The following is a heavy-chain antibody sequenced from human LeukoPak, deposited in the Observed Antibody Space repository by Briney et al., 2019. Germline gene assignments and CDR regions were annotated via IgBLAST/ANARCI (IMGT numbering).Heavy chain of an antibody. CDR2: VNSNSGAT. V-gene: IGHV1-2*02. D-gene: IGHD2-15*01. J-gene: IGHJ6*03. Sequence: GASVKVSCKASGYTFTDYYIHWVRQAPGQGLEWMGWVNSNSGATDYAQKFQGRVTMTRDTSISTAYMDLRRLRSDDTAVYYCARANRAVAGDYYYWYMDVWGKGTTVTVSS. CDR3: ARANRAVAGDYYYWYMDV. CDR1: GYTFTDYY.